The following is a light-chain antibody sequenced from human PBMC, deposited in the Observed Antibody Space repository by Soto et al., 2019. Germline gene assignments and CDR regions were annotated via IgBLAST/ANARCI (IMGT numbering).Light chain of an antibody. J-gene: IGKJ5*01. CDR1: QSVSSY. V-gene: IGKV3-11*01. CDR3: QQRSNWPAIT. Sequence: ESVLTQAPATLSLSPGERATLSCRASQSVSSYLAWYQQKPGQAPRLLIYDASNRATGTPARFSGSGSGTDFTLTISSLEPEDFAVYSCQQRSNWPAITFGQGTRLAI. CDR2: DAS.